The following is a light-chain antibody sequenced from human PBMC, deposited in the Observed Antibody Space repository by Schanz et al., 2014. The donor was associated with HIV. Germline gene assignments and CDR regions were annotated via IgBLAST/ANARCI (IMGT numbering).Light chain of an antibody. J-gene: IGLJ2*01. V-gene: IGLV2-14*01. CDR1: SSDVGGYNY. CDR2: DVS. CDR3: ISYTRDTVL. Sequence: QFALTQPPSASGSPGQSVTISCTGTSSDVGGYNYVSWHQQHPGKAPKLMIYDVSSRPSGVSNRFSGSESDNTASLTISELQPEDEADYYCISYTRDTVLFGGGTKLTVL.